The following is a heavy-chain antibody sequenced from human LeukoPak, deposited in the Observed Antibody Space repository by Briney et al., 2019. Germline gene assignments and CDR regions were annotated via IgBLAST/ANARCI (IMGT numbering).Heavy chain of an antibody. J-gene: IGHJ4*02. CDR1: GFTFSSYA. CDR3: AKRGLYYYDSSGYFHFDY. D-gene: IGHD3-22*01. Sequence: GGSLRLSCAASGFTFSSYAMSWVRQAPGKGLEWVSAISGSGGSTYYADSVKGLFTISRDNSKNTLYLQMNSLRAEDTAVYYCAKRGLYYYDSSGYFHFDYWGQGTLVTVSS. CDR2: ISGSGGST. V-gene: IGHV3-23*01.